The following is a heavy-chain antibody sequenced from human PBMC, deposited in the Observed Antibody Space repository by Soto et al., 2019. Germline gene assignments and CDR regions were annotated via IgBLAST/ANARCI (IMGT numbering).Heavy chain of an antibody. V-gene: IGHV1-18*04. CDR3: AREHHYGGSSYGMDV. CDR1: GYTFTSYG. D-gene: IGHD1-26*01. J-gene: IGHJ6*02. Sequence: QVHLVQSGAEVRKPGASVEVSCKASGYTFTSYGVSWVRQAPGQGLEWMGWISIYNGNTIYAQKFQGRVTMSTHTSTNIAYMQLMSLRSDDTAVYYCAREHHYGGSSYGMDVWGQGTTVTVSS. CDR2: ISIYNGNT.